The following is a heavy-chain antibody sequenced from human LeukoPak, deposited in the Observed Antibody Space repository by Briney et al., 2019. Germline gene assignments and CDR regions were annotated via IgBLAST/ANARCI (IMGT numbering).Heavy chain of an antibody. CDR1: RGTFSSYT. J-gene: IGHJ6*03. CDR3: AREDSSSREWSDYYYYYMDV. CDR2: IIPILGIA. Sequence: SVKVSCKASRGTFSSYTISWVRQAPGQGLEWMGRIIPILGIANYAQKFQGRVTITADKSTSTAYMELSSLRSKDTGVYFCAREDSSSREWSDYYYYYMDVWGKGTTVTVSS. D-gene: IGHD6-13*01. V-gene: IGHV1-69*04.